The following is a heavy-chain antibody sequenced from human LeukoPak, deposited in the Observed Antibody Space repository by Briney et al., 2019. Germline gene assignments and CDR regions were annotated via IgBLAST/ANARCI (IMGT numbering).Heavy chain of an antibody. J-gene: IGHJ4*02. D-gene: IGHD3-22*01. Sequence: GGSLRLSCTASGFTFSSYDMHWVRQAPGKGLEWVSVIYSAGTTYYADSVKGRFTISRDNSKNTVYLQMNSLRAEDTAVYYCARARLNYYDSSGYGYWGQGTLVTVSS. CDR1: GFTFSSYD. V-gene: IGHV3-66*01. CDR3: ARARLNYYDSSGYGY. CDR2: IYSAGTT.